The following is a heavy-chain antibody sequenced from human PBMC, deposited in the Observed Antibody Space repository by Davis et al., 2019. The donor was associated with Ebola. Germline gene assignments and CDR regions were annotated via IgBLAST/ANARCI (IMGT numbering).Heavy chain of an antibody. CDR2: INHSGST. Sequence: WIGEINHSGSTNYNPSLKSRVTISVDTSKNQFSLKLSSVTAADTAVYYCARAIGGNSGWFDPWGQGTLVTVSS. CDR3: ARAIGGNSGWFDP. J-gene: IGHJ5*02. V-gene: IGHV4-34*01. D-gene: IGHD4-23*01.